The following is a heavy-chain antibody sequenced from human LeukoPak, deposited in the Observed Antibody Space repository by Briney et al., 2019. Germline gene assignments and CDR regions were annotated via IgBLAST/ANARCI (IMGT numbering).Heavy chain of an antibody. Sequence: GGSLRLSCAASGFTFSSYWMSWVRQAPGKGLEWVANIKQDGSEKYYVDSVKGRFTISRDNAKNSLYLQTNSLRAEDTAVYYCARSGSETVGAFDIWGQGTMVTVSS. V-gene: IGHV3-7*01. D-gene: IGHD1-14*01. CDR3: ARSGSETVGAFDI. J-gene: IGHJ3*02. CDR1: GFTFSSYW. CDR2: IKQDGSEK.